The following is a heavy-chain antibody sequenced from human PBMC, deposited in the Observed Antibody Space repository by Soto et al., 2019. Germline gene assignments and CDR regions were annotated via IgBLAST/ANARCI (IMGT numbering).Heavy chain of an antibody. CDR3: AISIAVAALDY. CDR1: GFPFSTYS. J-gene: IGHJ4*02. CDR2: ISYDGSKK. Sequence: QVQLVESGGGVVQPGRSLRLSCEASGFPFSTYSMHWVRQTPGKGLEWVSVISYDGSKKYYADSVKGRFTISRDISKNTVYLQMNSLRAEDTAVYYCAISIAVAALDYWGQGSQVTVSS. V-gene: IGHV3-30-3*01. D-gene: IGHD6-19*01.